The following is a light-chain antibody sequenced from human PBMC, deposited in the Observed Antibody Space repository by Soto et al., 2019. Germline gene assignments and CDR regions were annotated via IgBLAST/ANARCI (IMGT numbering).Light chain of an antibody. V-gene: IGKV3-20*01. CDR3: QQYGSAPRT. CDR2: GAS. Sequence: EIVLTQSPGTLSLSPGERATLSCRASQSVSSSYLAWYQQKPGQAPRLLLYGASSRATGIPDRFSGSGSGTDFTLTISRLEPEDFAVYYCQQYGSAPRTFGQGTKLYIK. CDR1: QSVSSSY. J-gene: IGKJ2*01.